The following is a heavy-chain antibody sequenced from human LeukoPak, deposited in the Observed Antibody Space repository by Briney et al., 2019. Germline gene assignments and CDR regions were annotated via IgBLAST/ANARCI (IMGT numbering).Heavy chain of an antibody. CDR3: AREQSYDILTGSSYFLDY. CDR2: ISSSGSTI. V-gene: IGHV3-48*04. D-gene: IGHD3-9*01. Sequence: GGSLRLSCAASGFTFSSYWMSWVRQAPGKGLEWVSYISSSGSTIYYADSVKGRFTISRDNAKNSLYLQMNSLRAEDTAVYYCAREQSYDILTGSSYFLDYWGQGTLVTVSS. J-gene: IGHJ4*02. CDR1: GFTFSSYW.